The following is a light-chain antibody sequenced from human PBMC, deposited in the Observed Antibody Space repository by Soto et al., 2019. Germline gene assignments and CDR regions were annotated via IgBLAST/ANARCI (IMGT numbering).Light chain of an antibody. V-gene: IGKV3-15*01. CDR2: GAS. CDR1: QSVSSN. Sequence: EIVMTQSPATLPVSPGERATLSCRASQSVSSNLAWYQQKPGQAPRFLIYGASTRATGIPARFSGSGSGTEFTLTISSLQSKDFAVYYCQQYDNWPLTFGGGTKVDIK. CDR3: QQYDNWPLT. J-gene: IGKJ4*01.